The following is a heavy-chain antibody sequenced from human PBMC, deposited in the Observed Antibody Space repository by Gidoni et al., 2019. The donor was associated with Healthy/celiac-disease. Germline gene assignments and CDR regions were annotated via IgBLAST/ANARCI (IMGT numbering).Heavy chain of an antibody. V-gene: IGHV3-48*03. J-gene: IGHJ4*02. D-gene: IGHD6-19*01. CDR3: ARERSGWYGGLDY. CDR1: GFPFSSYE. Sequence: EVQLVESGGGLVQPGGSLRLSCAASGFPFSSYEMNWVRQAPGKGLEWVSYISSSGSTIYYADSVKGRFTISRDNAKNSLYLQMNSLRAEDTAVYYCARERSGWYGGLDYWGQGTLVTVSS. CDR2: ISSSGSTI.